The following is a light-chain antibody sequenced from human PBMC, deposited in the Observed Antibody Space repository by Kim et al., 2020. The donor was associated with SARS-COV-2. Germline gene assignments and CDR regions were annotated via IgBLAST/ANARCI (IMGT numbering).Light chain of an antibody. Sequence: DFVLTQSPDSLSVSLGEKATINCKSSQTLLSTSTNKNYLGWHQQKPGQPPKLLITWASTRESGVPDRFSGSGSGTYFTLTINNLQAEDVGTYYCQQSYSTPLTFVGGTKVDIK. CDR3: QQSYSTPLT. V-gene: IGKV4-1*01. J-gene: IGKJ4*01. CDR1: QTLLSTSTNKNY. CDR2: WAS.